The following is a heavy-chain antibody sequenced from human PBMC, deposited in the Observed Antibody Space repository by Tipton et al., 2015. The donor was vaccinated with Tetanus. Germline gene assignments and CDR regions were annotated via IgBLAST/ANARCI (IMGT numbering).Heavy chain of an antibody. CDR3: ARAESRANTYYYDSTPGPFDY. CDR2: INHSGST. CDR1: GGSFSGYY. V-gene: IGHV4-34*01. J-gene: IGHJ4*02. Sequence: TLSLTCAVYGGSFSGYYWSWIRQPPGKGLEWIGEINHSGSTNYNPSLKSRVTISVDTSKNQFSLKLSSVTAADTAVYYCARAESRANTYYYDSTPGPFDYWGQGTLVTVSS. D-gene: IGHD3-22*01.